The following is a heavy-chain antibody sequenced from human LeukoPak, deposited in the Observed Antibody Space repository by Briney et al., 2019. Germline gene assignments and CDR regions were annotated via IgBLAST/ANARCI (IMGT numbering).Heavy chain of an antibody. CDR1: GFTFSSYG. D-gene: IGHD3-3*01. CDR3: ARDPYDFWSGYYFDY. V-gene: IGHV3-23*01. CDR2: ISGSGGST. J-gene: IGHJ4*02. Sequence: GGSLRLSCAASGFTFSSYGMSWVRQAPGKGLEWVSAISGSGGSTYYADSVKGRFTISRDNSKNTLYLQMNSLRAEDTAVYCCARDPYDFWSGYYFDYWGQGTLVTVSS.